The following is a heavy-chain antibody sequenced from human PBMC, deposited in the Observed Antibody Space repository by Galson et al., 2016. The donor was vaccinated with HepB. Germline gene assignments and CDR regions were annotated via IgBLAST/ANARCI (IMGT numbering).Heavy chain of an antibody. J-gene: IGHJ4*02. CDR2: INSDGSNT. CDR1: GFTIGTYW. CDR3: ARPRLNYDDTSAPDY. Sequence: SLRLSCAASGFTIGTYWMHWVRQAPGKGLVWVSRINSDGSNTTYAESVKGRFTISRDNVKNTLYLQLHSLRAGDTALYYCARPRLNYDDTSAPDYWRQGNLVTVSS. D-gene: IGHD3-22*01. V-gene: IGHV3-74*01.